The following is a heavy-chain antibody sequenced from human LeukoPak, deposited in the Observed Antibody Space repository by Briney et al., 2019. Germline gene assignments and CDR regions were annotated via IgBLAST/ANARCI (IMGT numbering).Heavy chain of an antibody. V-gene: IGHV3-74*01. Sequence: GGSLRLSCAASGNYWMHWVRQAPGKGLLWVARINGAQSDTTYADSVKGRLTISRDNAKNTLYLQMNSLRAEDTAVYYCARAINYNLIDYWGQGTPVTVSS. D-gene: IGHD4-11*01. CDR1: GNYW. J-gene: IGHJ4*02. CDR2: INGAQSDT. CDR3: ARAINYNLIDY.